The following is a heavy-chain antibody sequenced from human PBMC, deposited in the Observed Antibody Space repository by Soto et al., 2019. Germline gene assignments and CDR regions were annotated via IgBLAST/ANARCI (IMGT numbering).Heavy chain of an antibody. V-gene: IGHV3-23*01. CDR1: GFTFSSNA. J-gene: IGHJ4*02. D-gene: IGHD3-10*01. CDR3: AKDYGSGNYPIDY. Sequence: PGGSLRLSCVASGFTFSSNAMSWFRQAPGKGLEWVSGLIENGADTYYADSVKGRFTISRDNPKNTVWLQMSSLREEDTAIYYCAKDYGSGNYPIDYWGQGTQVTVSS. CDR2: LIENGADT.